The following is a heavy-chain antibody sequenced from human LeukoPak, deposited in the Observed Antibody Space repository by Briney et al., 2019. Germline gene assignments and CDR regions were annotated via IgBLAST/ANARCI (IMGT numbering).Heavy chain of an antibody. J-gene: IGHJ6*02. CDR3: ARESIYYYYDKGGMVGGMDV. CDR1: GYTFTGYY. D-gene: IGHD3-22*01. CDR2: INPNSGGT. Sequence: GASVKVSCKASGYTFTGYYMHWVRQAPGQGLEWMGWINPNSGGTNYAQKFQGRVTMTRDTSISTAYMELSRLRSDDTAVYYCARESIYYYYDKGGMVGGMDVRGQGTTVTVSS. V-gene: IGHV1-2*02.